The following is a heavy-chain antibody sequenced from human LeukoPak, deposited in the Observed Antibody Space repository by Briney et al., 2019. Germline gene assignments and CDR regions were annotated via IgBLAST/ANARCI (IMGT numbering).Heavy chain of an antibody. V-gene: IGHV1-69*13. CDR3: ARDPDGSGSYFDS. CDR2: IIPIFGTK. CDR1: GGTFSRSG. J-gene: IGHJ4*02. D-gene: IGHD3-10*01. Sequence: SVKVSCKASGGTFSRSGISWVRQAPGQGLEWMGGIIPIFGTKNYAQKFQGRITITADEFTTTAYMQLSSLRSDDTAVYYCARDPDGSGSYFDSWGQGTLVTVSS.